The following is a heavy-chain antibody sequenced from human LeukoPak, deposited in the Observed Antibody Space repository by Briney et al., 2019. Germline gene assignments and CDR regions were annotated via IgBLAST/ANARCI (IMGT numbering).Heavy chain of an antibody. J-gene: IGHJ4*02. Sequence: PSQTLPLTCTVSGGSISSGGYYWSWIRQHPGKGLEWIGYIYYSGSTYYNPSLKSRVTISVDTSKNQFSLKLSSVTAADTAVYYCARGVVVVAATYYDYWGQGTLVTVSS. CDR2: IYYSGST. CDR3: ARGVVVVAATYYDY. D-gene: IGHD2-15*01. CDR1: GGSISSGGYY. V-gene: IGHV4-31*03.